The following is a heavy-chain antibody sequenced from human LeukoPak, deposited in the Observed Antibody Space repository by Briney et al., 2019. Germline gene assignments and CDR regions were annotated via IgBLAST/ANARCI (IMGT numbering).Heavy chain of an antibody. J-gene: IGHJ3*01. D-gene: IGHD1-26*01. V-gene: IGHV3-74*01. CDR1: GFTFSRYW. CDR2: SNGDGSST. CDR3: ARDGVGATAGPADVFDV. Sequence: GGSLRLSCVASGFTFSRYWMHWVRQAPGKGLEWVSRSNGDGSSTSYADSVKGRFTISRDNAKNTVYLQMNSLRVEGTAVYYCARDGVGATAGPADVFDVWGQGTVVTVSS.